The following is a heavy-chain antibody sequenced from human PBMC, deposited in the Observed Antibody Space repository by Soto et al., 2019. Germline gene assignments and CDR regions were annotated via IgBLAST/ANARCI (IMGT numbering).Heavy chain of an antibody. J-gene: IGHJ4*02. CDR2: ISSTTNYI. Sequence: GGSLRLSCAASWFTFTRYSMNWVRQAPGKGLEWVSSISSTTNYIYYGDSMKGRFTISRDNAKNSLYLEMNSLRAEDTAVYYCARESEDLTSNFDYWGQGKLVTVSS. CDR1: WFTFTRYS. CDR3: ARESEDLTSNFDY. V-gene: IGHV3-21*06.